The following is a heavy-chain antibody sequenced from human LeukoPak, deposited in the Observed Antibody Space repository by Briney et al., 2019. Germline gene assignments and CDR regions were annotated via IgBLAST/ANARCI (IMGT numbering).Heavy chain of an antibody. CDR1: GFTFSSYA. CDR2: ISGSGGST. D-gene: IGHD3-22*01. J-gene: IGHJ5*02. CDR3: AKDPFYYDSSGYYYGHWFDP. V-gene: IGHV3-23*01. Sequence: GGSLRLSCAASGFTFSSYAMSWVRQAPGKGLEWVSAISGSGGSTYYADSVKGRFTVSRDNSKNTLYLQMNSLRAEDPAVYYCAKDPFYYDSSGYYYGHWFDPWGQGTLVTVSS.